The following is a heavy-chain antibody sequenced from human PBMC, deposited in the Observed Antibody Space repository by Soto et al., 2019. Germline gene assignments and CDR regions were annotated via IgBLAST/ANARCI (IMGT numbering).Heavy chain of an antibody. CDR1: GFTFSGFA. J-gene: IGHJ6*02. V-gene: IGHV3-30*03. D-gene: IGHD3-10*01. CDR2: ISYDGTNQ. CDR3: ARDGITLVRGANVKYYYYGTDV. Sequence: PGGSLRLSCAASGFTFSGFAMHWVRQAPGKGLEWVAFISYDGTNQYHADSVKGRFTISRDNAKNSLYLQMNSLRAQDTAVYCCARDGITLVRGANVKYYYYGTDVWGQGTTVSVSS.